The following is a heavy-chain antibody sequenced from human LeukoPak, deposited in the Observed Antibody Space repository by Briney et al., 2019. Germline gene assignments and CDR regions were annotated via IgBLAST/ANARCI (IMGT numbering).Heavy chain of an antibody. CDR1: GFTFSSYG. D-gene: IGHD1-26*01. CDR3: ARDPPTLIVGAYFDY. J-gene: IGHJ4*02. CDR2: IRYDGSNK. V-gene: IGHV3-30*02. Sequence: GGSLRLSCAASGFTFSSYGMHWVRQAPGKGLEWVAFIRYDGSNKYYADSVKGRFTISRDNSKNTLYRQMNSLRAEDTAVYYCARDPPTLIVGAYFDYWGQGTLVTVSS.